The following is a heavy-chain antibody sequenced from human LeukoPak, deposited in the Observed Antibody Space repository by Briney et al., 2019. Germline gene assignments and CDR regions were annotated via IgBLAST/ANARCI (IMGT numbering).Heavy chain of an antibody. D-gene: IGHD5-18*01. CDR2: ISGSGGST. V-gene: IGHV3-23*01. CDR3: AKDSGYSYGYLGYFDY. J-gene: IGHJ4*02. Sequence: GGSLRLSCAASGFTFSSYAMSWVRQAPGKRLEWVSAISGSGGSTYYADSVKGRFTISRDNSKNTLYLQMNSLRAEDTAVYYCAKDSGYSYGYLGYFDYWGQGTLVTVSS. CDR1: GFTFSSYA.